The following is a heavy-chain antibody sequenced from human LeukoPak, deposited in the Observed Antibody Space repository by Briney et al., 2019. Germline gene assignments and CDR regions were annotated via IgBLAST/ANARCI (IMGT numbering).Heavy chain of an antibody. D-gene: IGHD6-13*01. CDR3: ARGGERLRYSSSWPNYYYYGMDV. Sequence: SETLSLTCAVYGGSFSGYYWSWIRQPPGKGLEWIGEINHSGSTNYNSSLKSRVTISVDTSKNQFSLKLSSVTAADTAVYYCARGGERLRYSSSWPNYYYYGMDVWGQGTTVTVSS. J-gene: IGHJ6*02. V-gene: IGHV4-34*01. CDR2: INHSGST. CDR1: GGSFSGYY.